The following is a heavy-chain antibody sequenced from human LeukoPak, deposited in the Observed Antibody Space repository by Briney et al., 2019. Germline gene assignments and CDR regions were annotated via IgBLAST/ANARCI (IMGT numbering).Heavy chain of an antibody. CDR2: ISAYNGHT. D-gene: IGHD3-9*01. Sequence: ASVKVSRKASGYNVFSYGFSWVRQAPGQGLEWMGWISAYNGHTNYAQNFQGRVTMTTDTSTRTAYMELRSLRSDDTAVYYCARGYVVVPLDFWGQGTLVTVSS. CDR1: GYNVFSYG. J-gene: IGHJ4*02. CDR3: ARGYVVVPLDF. V-gene: IGHV1-18*01.